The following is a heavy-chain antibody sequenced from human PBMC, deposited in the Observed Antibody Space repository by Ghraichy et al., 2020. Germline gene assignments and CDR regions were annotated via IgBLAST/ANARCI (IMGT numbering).Heavy chain of an antibody. V-gene: IGHV3-21*01. CDR3: ARVWYCTNGVCPPEWELPAYYGMDV. Sequence: GGSLRLSCAASGFTFSSYSMNWVRQAPGKGLEWVSSISSSSSYIYYADSVKGRFTISRDNAKNSLYLQMNSLRAEDTAVYYCARVWYCTNGVCPPEWELPAYYGMDVWGQGTTVTVSS. CDR2: ISSSSSYI. CDR1: GFTFSSYS. J-gene: IGHJ6*02. D-gene: IGHD2-8*01.